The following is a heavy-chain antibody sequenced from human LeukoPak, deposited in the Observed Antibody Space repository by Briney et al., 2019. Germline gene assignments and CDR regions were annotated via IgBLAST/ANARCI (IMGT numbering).Heavy chain of an antibody. J-gene: IGHJ5*02. CDR1: GGSISSYY. CDR3: ARVSLSGTYSPFDP. CDR2: IYYSGST. Sequence: SETLSLTCTVSGGSISSYYWSWIRQPPGKGLEWIGYIYYSGSTNYNPSLKSRVTISVDTSKNQFSLKLSSVTAADTAVYYCARVSLSGTYSPFDPWGQGTLVTVSP. D-gene: IGHD1-26*01. V-gene: IGHV4-59*01.